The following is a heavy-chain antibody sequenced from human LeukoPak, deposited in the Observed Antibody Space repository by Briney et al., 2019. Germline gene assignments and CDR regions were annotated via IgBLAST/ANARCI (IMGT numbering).Heavy chain of an antibody. Sequence: PGGSLRLSCAASGFTVSSNCMSWVRQAPGKGLEWVSVIYSGGSTYYADSVKGRFTISRDNSKNTLYLQMNSLRAEDTAVYYCARDLVHTAMAYWGQGTLVTVSS. D-gene: IGHD5-18*01. CDR3: ARDLVHTAMAY. CDR1: GFTVSSNC. J-gene: IGHJ4*02. CDR2: IYSGGST. V-gene: IGHV3-53*01.